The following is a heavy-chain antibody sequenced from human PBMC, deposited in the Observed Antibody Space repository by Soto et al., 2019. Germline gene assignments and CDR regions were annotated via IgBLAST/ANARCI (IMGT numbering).Heavy chain of an antibody. CDR1: GLTFRNYA. V-gene: IGHV3-23*01. CDR3: AKNADRYSGYDPYYFDL. CDR2: ISGSTGKT. J-gene: IGHJ4*02. Sequence: EVQLLESGGGLVQPGGSLRLSCVVSGLTFRNYAMTWVRQAPGKGLEWVSAISGSTGKTYYAASVTGRFTISRDNSKNTLFLQMNSLRAEDTAVYYCAKNADRYSGYDPYYFDLWGQGTLVTVSS. D-gene: IGHD5-12*01.